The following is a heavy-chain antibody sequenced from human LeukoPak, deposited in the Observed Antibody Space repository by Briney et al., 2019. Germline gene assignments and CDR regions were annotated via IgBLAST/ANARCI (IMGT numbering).Heavy chain of an antibody. CDR3: TRADYSSSWSHYYYFMDV. Sequence: PSETLSLTCTVSAYSISNGYYWGWLRPPPGKGLEWIGNIYHSGNTYYNPSLKSRVTISVDTSKTQVSLNLTSVTAADTAVYYCTRADYSSSWSHYYYFMDVWGRGTTVTVSS. J-gene: IGHJ6*03. D-gene: IGHD6-13*01. V-gene: IGHV4-38-2*02. CDR2: IYHSGNT. CDR1: AYSISNGYY.